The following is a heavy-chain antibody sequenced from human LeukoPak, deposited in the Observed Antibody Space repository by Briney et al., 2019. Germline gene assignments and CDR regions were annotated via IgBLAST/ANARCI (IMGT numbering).Heavy chain of an antibody. J-gene: IGHJ3*02. CDR3: ARTIVSAGSYDAFDM. CDR1: GFTVSSNY. V-gene: IGHV3-53*01. D-gene: IGHD3-10*01. Sequence: GGSLRLSCAASGFTVSSNYMSWVRRAPVKGLEWVSIIYSGGSTYYADSVKGRFTMSRDNSKNTLYLQMNSLRAEDTAVYYCARTIVSAGSYDAFDMWGQGTMVTVSS. CDR2: IYSGGST.